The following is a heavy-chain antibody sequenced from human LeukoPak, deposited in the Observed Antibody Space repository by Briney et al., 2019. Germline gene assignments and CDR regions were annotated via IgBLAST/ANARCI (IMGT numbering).Heavy chain of an antibody. Sequence: GGSLRLSCGASGFRLSDYYMSWIRQAPGKGLEWVSYISSSGSSIYYADSVKGRFTISRDNAKNSLYLQMNSLRVEDTAVYHCAREGEWFGEGVGFDYWGQGSLVTVSS. CDR2: ISSSGSSI. CDR3: AREGEWFGEGVGFDY. V-gene: IGHV3-11*01. J-gene: IGHJ4*02. D-gene: IGHD3-10*01. CDR1: GFRLSDYY.